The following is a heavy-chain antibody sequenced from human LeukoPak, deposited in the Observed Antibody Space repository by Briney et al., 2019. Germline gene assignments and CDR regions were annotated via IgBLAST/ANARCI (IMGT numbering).Heavy chain of an antibody. CDR3: VRDRPHSHPVEGNWFDP. J-gene: IGHJ5*02. Sequence: PSQTLSLTCTVSGGSISSASYYWSWIRQPAGKGLEWIGRIYTSGTATYNPSLQSRVTISVDTSKNQFSLRLSSVTAADTAVYYCVRDRPHSHPVEGNWFDPWGQGTLVTVSS. V-gene: IGHV4-61*02. D-gene: IGHD5-24*01. CDR2: IYTSGTA. CDR1: GGSISSASYY.